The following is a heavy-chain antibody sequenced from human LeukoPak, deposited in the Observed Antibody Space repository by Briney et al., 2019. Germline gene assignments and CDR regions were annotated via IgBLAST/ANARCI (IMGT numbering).Heavy chain of an antibody. CDR1: GGSISSSSFY. V-gene: IGHV4-39*07. CDR3: ATIIPTTTNWFDP. CDR2: ISYTGST. Sequence: PSETLSLTCTVSGGSISSSSFYWGWIRQPPGKGLEWIGSISYTGSTYYNPSLKSRVTMSIDTSKNQFSLKLYSVTAADTAVYYCATIIPTTTNWFDPWGQGTLVTVSS. J-gene: IGHJ5*02. D-gene: IGHD3-3*01.